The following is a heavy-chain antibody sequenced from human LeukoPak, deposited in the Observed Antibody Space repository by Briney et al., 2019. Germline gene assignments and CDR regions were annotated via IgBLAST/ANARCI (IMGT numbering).Heavy chain of an antibody. CDR2: INHSGST. CDR1: GGSFSGYY. J-gene: IGHJ4*02. D-gene: IGHD5-18*01. CDR3: ARGRRGTAMAPYYFDY. Sequence: SETLSLTCAVYGGSFSGYYWSWIRQPPGKGLEWIGEINHSGSTNYNPSLKSRVTISVDTSKNQFSLKLSSVTAADTAVYYCARGRRGTAMAPYYFDYWGQGTLVTVSP. V-gene: IGHV4-34*01.